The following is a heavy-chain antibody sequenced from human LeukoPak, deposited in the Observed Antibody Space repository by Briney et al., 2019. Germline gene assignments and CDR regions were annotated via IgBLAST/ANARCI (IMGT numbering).Heavy chain of an antibody. CDR1: GGSISSYY. CDR3: ARDRGSTRWPNYWYFDL. J-gene: IGHJ2*01. D-gene: IGHD2-2*01. Sequence: PSETLSPTCTVSGGSISSYYWSWIRQPPGKGLEWIGYIYYSGSTNYNPSLKSRVTISVDTSKNQFSLKLSSVTAADTAVYYCARDRGSTRWPNYWYFDLWGRGTLVTVSS. V-gene: IGHV4-59*01. CDR2: IYYSGST.